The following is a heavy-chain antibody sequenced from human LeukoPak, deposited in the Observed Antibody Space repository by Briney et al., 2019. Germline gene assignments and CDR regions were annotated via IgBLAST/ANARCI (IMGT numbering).Heavy chain of an antibody. CDR1: GYTFTNYY. CDR2: INPSGGST. V-gene: IGHV1-46*01. CDR3: ARAQSNSWYYFDY. Sequence: VSVKVSCKASGYTFTNYYMHWVRQAPGQGLEWMGIINPSGGSTSYAQNFQGRVTMTRDTSMSTVYMELTSLRSEDTAVYYCARAQSNSWYYFDYWGQGTLVTVSS. J-gene: IGHJ4*02. D-gene: IGHD6-13*01.